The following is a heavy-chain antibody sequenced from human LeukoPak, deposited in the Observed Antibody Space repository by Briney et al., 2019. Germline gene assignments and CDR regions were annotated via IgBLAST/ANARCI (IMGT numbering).Heavy chain of an antibody. Sequence: SVKVSCKASGGTFSSYAISWVRQAPGQGLEWMGGIIPIFGTANYAQKFQGRVTITADESTSTAYMELSSLRSEDTAVYYCARSLYYDILTGTPPFDYWGQGTLVTVPS. CDR3: ARSLYYDILTGTPPFDY. CDR1: GGTFSSYA. V-gene: IGHV1-69*01. J-gene: IGHJ4*02. CDR2: IIPIFGTA. D-gene: IGHD3-9*01.